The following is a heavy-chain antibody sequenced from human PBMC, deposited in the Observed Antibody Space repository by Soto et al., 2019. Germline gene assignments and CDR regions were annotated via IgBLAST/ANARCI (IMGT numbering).Heavy chain of an antibody. D-gene: IGHD4-17*01. V-gene: IGHV2-5*01. CDR2: IYWNDDK. Sequence: SGPTLVNPTQTLTLTCTFSGFSLSTSGVGVGWIRQPPGKALEWLALIYWNDDKRYSPTVKSRLNITKDSSKNQVVRTMTNMDPVDTATYYCAQGKIHDYGDYLSPPDKYYFDYWGQGTLVTVSS. J-gene: IGHJ4*02. CDR3: AQGKIHDYGDYLSPPDKYYFDY. CDR1: GFSLSTSGVG.